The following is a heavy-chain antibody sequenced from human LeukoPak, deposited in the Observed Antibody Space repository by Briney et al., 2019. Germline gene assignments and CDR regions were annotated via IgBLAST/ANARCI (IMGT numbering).Heavy chain of an antibody. CDR2: IHNSGST. V-gene: IGHV4-59*01. J-gene: IGHJ4*02. CDR1: GGSISNYY. Sequence: SETLSLTCTVYGGSISNYYWSWIRQPPGKGLEWIGYIHNSGSTSYNPSLKSRVTMSVDTSKNQFSLKLSSVTAADTAVYYCARKSTNPLDYWGQGTLVTVSS. CDR3: ARKSTNPLDY.